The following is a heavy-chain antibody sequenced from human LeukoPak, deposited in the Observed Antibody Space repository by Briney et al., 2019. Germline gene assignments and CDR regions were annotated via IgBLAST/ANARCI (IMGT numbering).Heavy chain of an antibody. CDR2: IGSDYKT. D-gene: IGHD5-12*01. CDR1: GFTFSGFA. CDR3: AKTSRAHSTYDSPYDS. V-gene: IGHV3-23*01. J-gene: IGHJ5*02. Sequence: GGSLRLSCAASGFTFSGFAMTWVRQAPGKGLEWVSSIGSDYKTHYSESVKGRFAISRDNSKSTLFLQMNSLRAEDTALYYCAKTSRAHSTYDSPYDSWGQGILVTVSS.